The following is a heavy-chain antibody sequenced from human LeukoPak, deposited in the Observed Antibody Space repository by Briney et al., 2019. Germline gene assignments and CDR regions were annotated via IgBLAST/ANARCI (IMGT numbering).Heavy chain of an antibody. Sequence: ASVEVSCKASGYTFTGYYMHWVRQAPGQGLEWMGWINPNSGGTNYAQKFQGRVTMTRDTSISTAYMELSRLRSDDTAVYYCARDRSSGYPYSFDYWGQGTLVTVSS. CDR1: GYTFTGYY. CDR3: ARDRSSGYPYSFDY. CDR2: INPNSGGT. V-gene: IGHV1-2*02. D-gene: IGHD3-22*01. J-gene: IGHJ4*02.